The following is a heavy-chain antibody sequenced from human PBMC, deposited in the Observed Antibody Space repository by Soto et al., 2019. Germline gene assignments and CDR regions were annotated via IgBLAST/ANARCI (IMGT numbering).Heavy chain of an antibody. CDR1: GGSFSSDSFI. CDR2: INYSGTT. J-gene: IGHJ6*02. CDR3: ARDHKWDGMEV. V-gene: IGHV4-31*03. D-gene: IGHD1-26*01. Sequence: SETLSLTCSVSGGSFSSDSFIWSWVRQFPGKGLEWIGYINYSGTTYYNPSLRSRITMSVDTSKNQFSLNLSSVTAADTAVYYCARDHKWDGMEVWGQGTTVTVSS.